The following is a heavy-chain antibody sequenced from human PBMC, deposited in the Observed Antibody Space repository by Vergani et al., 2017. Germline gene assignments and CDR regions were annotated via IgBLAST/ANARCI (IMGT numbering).Heavy chain of an antibody. Sequence: QVQLQESGPGLVKPSETLSLTCTVSGGSISSYYWSWIRQPPGKGLEWIGYIYYSGSTNYNPFLKSRVTISVDTSKNQFSLKLSSVTAADTAVYYCARELSYYYGSGSDDYNPYYYEGMDVWGPGTTVTVSS. V-gene: IGHV4-59*01. J-gene: IGHJ6*02. CDR2: IYYSGST. D-gene: IGHD3-10*01. CDR1: GGSISSYY. CDR3: ARELSYYYGSGSDDYNPYYYEGMDV.